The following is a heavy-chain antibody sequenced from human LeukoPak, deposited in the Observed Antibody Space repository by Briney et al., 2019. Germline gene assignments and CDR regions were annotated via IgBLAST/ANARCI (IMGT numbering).Heavy chain of an antibody. J-gene: IGHJ4*02. Sequence: QPGGSLRLSCAASGFTFSSYEMNWVRQAPGKGLEWVSYISSSGSTIYYADSVKGRFTISRDNAKNSLYLQMNSLRAEDTAVYYCAREVGSGWLYFDYWGQGTLVTVSS. V-gene: IGHV3-48*03. CDR3: AREVGSGWLYFDY. CDR2: ISSSGSTI. D-gene: IGHD6-19*01. CDR1: GFTFSSYE.